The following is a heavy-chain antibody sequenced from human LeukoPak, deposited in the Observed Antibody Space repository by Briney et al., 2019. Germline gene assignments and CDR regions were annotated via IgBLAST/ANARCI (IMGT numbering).Heavy chain of an antibody. V-gene: IGHV3-21*01. CDR2: ISSSSSYI. CDR3: ARSEQLWFPFDY. Sequence: GGSLRLSCAASGFTFSSYSMNWVRQAPGKGLEWVSSISSSSSYIYYADSVKGRFTISRDNAKNSLYLQMNSLRAEDTAVYYCARSEQLWFPFDYWGQGTLVTISS. CDR1: GFTFSSYS. J-gene: IGHJ4*02. D-gene: IGHD5-18*01.